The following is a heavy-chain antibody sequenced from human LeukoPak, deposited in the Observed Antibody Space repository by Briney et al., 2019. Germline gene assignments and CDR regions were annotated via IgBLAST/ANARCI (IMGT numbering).Heavy chain of an antibody. Sequence: GASVKVSCKASGYTSTSYGISWVREAPGQGLEWMGWLSAYNGNTNYAQKLQGRVTMTTDTSTSTAYMELRSLRSDDTAVYYCARDLDLLRYFDIPLDYWGQGTLVTVSS. V-gene: IGHV1-18*01. CDR1: GYTSTSYG. D-gene: IGHD3-9*01. CDR2: LSAYNGNT. CDR3: ARDLDLLRYFDIPLDY. J-gene: IGHJ4*02.